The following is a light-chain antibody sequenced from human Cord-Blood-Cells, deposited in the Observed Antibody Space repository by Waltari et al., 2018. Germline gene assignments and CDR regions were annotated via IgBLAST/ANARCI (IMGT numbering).Light chain of an antibody. CDR2: WAS. CDR1: QSVLYSSNNKNY. J-gene: IGKJ5*01. CDR3: QQYYSTRGT. V-gene: IGKV4-1*01. Sequence: DIVMTQSPDSLAVSLGERATINCKSSQSVLYSSNNKNYLAWYQQKPGQPPKLLIYWASTRESGVPDRFSGSGSGTDFTLTISSLQAEDVAVYYCQQYYSTRGTFGQGTRLGIK.